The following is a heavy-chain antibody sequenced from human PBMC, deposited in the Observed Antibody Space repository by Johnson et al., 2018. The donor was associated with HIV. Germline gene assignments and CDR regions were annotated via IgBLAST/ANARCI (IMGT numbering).Heavy chain of an antibody. V-gene: IGHV3-13*01. CDR3: ARGPRSSGWYPYAFDI. J-gene: IGHJ3*02. Sequence: AQLVESGGGLVQPGGSLRLYCAASGFTFSSYDMHWVRQATGKGLEWVTAIGTAGDTYYPGSVKGRFTISRENAKNSLYLQMNSLRAGDTAVYYCARGPRSSGWYPYAFDIWGQGTMVTISS. CDR1: GFTFSSYD. CDR2: IGTAGDT. D-gene: IGHD6-19*01.